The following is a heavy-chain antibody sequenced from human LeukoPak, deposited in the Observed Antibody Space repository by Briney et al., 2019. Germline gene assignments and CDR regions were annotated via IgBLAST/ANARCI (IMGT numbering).Heavy chain of an antibody. CDR3: VRGPHIAATSY. V-gene: IGHV3-33*01. Sequence: GGSLRLSCAASGFTFSSFGMHWVRQAPGKGLEWVADIWFDGKNEHFADSVKGRFTISRDNSKNTMYLQINTLRAEDTAVYYCVRGPHIAATSYWGQGTLVTVSS. J-gene: IGHJ4*02. CDR2: IWFDGKNE. D-gene: IGHD6-25*01. CDR1: GFTFSSFG.